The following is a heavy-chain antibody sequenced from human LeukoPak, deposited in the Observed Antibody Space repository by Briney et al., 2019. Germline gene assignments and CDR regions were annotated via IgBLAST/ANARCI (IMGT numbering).Heavy chain of an antibody. D-gene: IGHD3-10*01. J-gene: IGHJ4*02. CDR3: ARDRYYYGVATTSFDY. Sequence: ASVKVSCKASGYTFTGYYMHWVRLAPGQGLEWMGRINPNSGGTNYAQKFQGRVTMTRDTSIGTAYMELSRLRSDDTAVYYCARDRYYYGVATTSFDYWGQGTLVTVSS. CDR2: INPNSGGT. V-gene: IGHV1-2*06. CDR1: GYTFTGYY.